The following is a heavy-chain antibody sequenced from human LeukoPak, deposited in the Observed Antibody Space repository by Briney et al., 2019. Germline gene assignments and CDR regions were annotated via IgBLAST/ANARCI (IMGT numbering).Heavy chain of an antibody. J-gene: IGHJ6*02. CDR3: ARGYNYGPPNGMDV. V-gene: IGHV3-48*02. Sequence: PGGSLRLSCAASGFTFNRYWMSWFRQAPGKGLEWVSFISSSMSTKYYADSVKGRFTISRDNAKNSLYLQMSSLRDEDTAVYYCARGYNYGPPNGMDVWGQGTTVTVSS. D-gene: IGHD1-1*01. CDR1: GFTFNRYW. CDR2: ISSSMSTK.